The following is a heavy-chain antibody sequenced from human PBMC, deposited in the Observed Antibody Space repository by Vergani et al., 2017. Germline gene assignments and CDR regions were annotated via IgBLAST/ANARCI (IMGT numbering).Heavy chain of an antibody. J-gene: IGHJ6*02. V-gene: IGHV3-9*01. CDR3: ARAQYSSGRYYYYGMDV. Sequence: EVQLVESGGGLVQPGRSLRLSCAASGFTFDDYAMHWVRQAPGKGLEWVSGISWNSGSIGYADSVKGRFTISRDNAKNSLYLQMNSLRAEDTALYYCARAQYSSGRYYYYGMDVWGQGTTVTVSS. CDR2: ISWNSGSI. CDR1: GFTFDDYA. D-gene: IGHD6-19*01.